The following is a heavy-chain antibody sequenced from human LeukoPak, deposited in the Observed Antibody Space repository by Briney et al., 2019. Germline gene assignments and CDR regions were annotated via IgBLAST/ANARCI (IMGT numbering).Heavy chain of an antibody. J-gene: IGHJ4*02. CDR2: INHSGST. CDR3: ARGRRGYVPPYYYDSSGYYYFDY. V-gene: IGHV4-34*01. Sequence: SETLSLTCAVYGGSFSGYYWSWIRQPPGKGLEGIGEINHSGSTNYNPSLKSRVTISVDTSKNQFSLKLSSVTAADTAVYYCARGRRGYVPPYYYDSSGYYYFDYWGQGTLVTVSS. CDR1: GGSFSGYY. D-gene: IGHD3-22*01.